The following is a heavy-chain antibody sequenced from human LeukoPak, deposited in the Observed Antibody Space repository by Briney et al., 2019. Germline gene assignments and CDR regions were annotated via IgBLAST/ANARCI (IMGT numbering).Heavy chain of an antibody. Sequence: GGSLRLSCAASGFTFSKNAMSWVRQAPGKGLQWVSGISSSDGGSYYTGSVEGRFAISRDNSKNTVYLQMNNLRAEDTAVYYCAKCMSESGVCLNFDHWGQGTLVAVSS. D-gene: IGHD2-8*02. CDR2: ISSSDGGS. J-gene: IGHJ4*02. CDR1: GFTFSKNA. CDR3: AKCMSESGVCLNFDH. V-gene: IGHV3-23*01.